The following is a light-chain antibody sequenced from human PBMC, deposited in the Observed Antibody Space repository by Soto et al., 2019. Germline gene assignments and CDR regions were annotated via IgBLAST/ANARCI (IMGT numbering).Light chain of an antibody. CDR2: AAS. CDR3: QQYYSYSEA. V-gene: IGKV1-9*01. Sequence: DMQLTQSPSFLSPSIGESGTITCRASQVISTSLAWYQVKPGKAPKLLIYAASTLQSGVPSRFSGSGSGTDITLTISCLQSEDFATYYCQQYYSYSEAFGQGTKVDIK. CDR1: QVISTS. J-gene: IGKJ1*01.